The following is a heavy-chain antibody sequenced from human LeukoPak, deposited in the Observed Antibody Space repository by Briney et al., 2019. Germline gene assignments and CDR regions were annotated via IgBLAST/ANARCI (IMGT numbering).Heavy chain of an antibody. CDR2: ISAYNGDT. D-gene: IGHD1-1*01. Sequence: GASVKVSCKASGYTFTSYGISWVRQAPGQGLEWMGWISAYNGDTNYAQKLQGRVTMTTDTSTSTAYMELRSLRSDDTAVYYYARETHPYNWNYVAFDIWGQGTMVTVSS. J-gene: IGHJ3*02. V-gene: IGHV1-18*01. CDR3: ARETHPYNWNYVAFDI. CDR1: GYTFTSYG.